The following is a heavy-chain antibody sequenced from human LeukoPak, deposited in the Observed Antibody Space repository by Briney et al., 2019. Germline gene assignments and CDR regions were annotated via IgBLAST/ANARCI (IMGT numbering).Heavy chain of an antibody. CDR1: GFTFSSYG. V-gene: IGHV3-30*18. J-gene: IGHJ4*02. D-gene: IGHD6-19*01. CDR2: ISYDGSNK. CDR3: AKDRTSCGSSH. Sequence: GGSLRLSSAASGFTFSSYGMHWVRQAPGKGLEWVAVISYDGSNKYYADSVKGRFTISRDNSKNTLYLQMNSLRAEDTAVYYCAKDRTSCGSSHWGQGTLVTVSS.